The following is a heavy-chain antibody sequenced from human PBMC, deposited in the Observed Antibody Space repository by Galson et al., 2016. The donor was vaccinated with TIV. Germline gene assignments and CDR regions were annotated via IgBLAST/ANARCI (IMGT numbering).Heavy chain of an antibody. CDR3: AKVRDLSGYSIVSFDH. CDR2: ITGSGAYT. J-gene: IGHJ4*02. D-gene: IGHD3-3*01. V-gene: IGHV3-23*01. CDR1: GFTFSSYA. Sequence: SLRLSCAASGFTFSSYAMTWVRQAPGKGLEWVSGITGSGAYTYYGDSVKGRFIISRDNPKNTLYLQMNGLRAEDTAVYYCAKVRDLSGYSIVSFDHWGQGILVTVSS.